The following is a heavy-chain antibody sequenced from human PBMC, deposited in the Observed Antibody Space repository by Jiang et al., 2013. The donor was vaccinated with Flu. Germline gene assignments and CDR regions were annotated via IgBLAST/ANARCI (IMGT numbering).Heavy chain of an antibody. CDR3: ARGGSIAARLDA. D-gene: IGHD6-6*01. Sequence: AQKLQGRVTMTTDTSTSTAYMELRSLRSDDTAVYYCARGGSIAARLDAWGQGTTVTVSS. V-gene: IGHV1-18*01. J-gene: IGHJ6*02.